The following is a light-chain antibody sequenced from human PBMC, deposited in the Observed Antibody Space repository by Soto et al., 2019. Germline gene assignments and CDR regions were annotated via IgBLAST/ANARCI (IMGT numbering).Light chain of an antibody. CDR3: QKYDSAPWT. J-gene: IGKJ1*01. V-gene: IGKV1-27*01. CDR2: AAS. Sequence: DIQMTQSPSSLSAPVRDRVTITCRASQGISNYLAWYQQKPGKVPKLLIYAASTLQSGVPSRFSGSGSGTDFTLTNSSLQPEDVATYYCQKYDSAPWTFGQGTKVEIK. CDR1: QGISNY.